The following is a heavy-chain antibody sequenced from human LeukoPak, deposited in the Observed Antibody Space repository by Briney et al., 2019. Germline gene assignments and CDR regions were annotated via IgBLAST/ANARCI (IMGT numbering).Heavy chain of an antibody. Sequence: SETLSLTCTVSGGSISSSSYYWGWIRQPPGKGLEWIGNIYYSGSTYYSPSLKSRVTISVDTSKNQFSLKLSSVTAADTAVYYCARPVASRLGWFDPWGQGTLVTVSS. CDR2: IYYSGST. D-gene: IGHD1-1*01. CDR1: GGSISSSSYY. V-gene: IGHV4-39*01. J-gene: IGHJ5*02. CDR3: ARPVASRLGWFDP.